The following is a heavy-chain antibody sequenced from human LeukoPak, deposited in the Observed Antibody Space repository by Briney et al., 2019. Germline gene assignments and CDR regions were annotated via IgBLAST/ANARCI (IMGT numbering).Heavy chain of an antibody. Sequence: ASVKVSCKVSGYTLTELSMHWVRQAPGKGLEWMGGFDPEDGETIYAQKFQGRVTMTEDTSTDTAYMELSSLRSEDTAAYYCATPYCSGGSCYSRGYYYYYGMDVWGQGTTVTVSS. CDR2: FDPEDGET. CDR1: GYTLTELS. D-gene: IGHD2-15*01. CDR3: ATPYCSGGSCYSRGYYYYYGMDV. V-gene: IGHV1-24*01. J-gene: IGHJ6*02.